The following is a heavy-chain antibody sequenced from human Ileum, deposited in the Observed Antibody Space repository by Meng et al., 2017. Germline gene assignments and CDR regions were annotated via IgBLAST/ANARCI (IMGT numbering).Heavy chain of an antibody. V-gene: IGHV3-21*02. Sequence: EVRRVESGGGRVKPGRSLRLSCAASGFSFRTYTMHWVRQAPGKGLEWVSSITSSGRFIFYADSVKGRFTISRDNAKSSLYLQMNSLRDGDTAVYYCANELRYYFEYWGQGALVTVSS. CDR3: ANELRYYFEY. CDR2: ITSSGRFI. CDR1: GFSFRTYT. J-gene: IGHJ4*02. D-gene: IGHD4-23*01.